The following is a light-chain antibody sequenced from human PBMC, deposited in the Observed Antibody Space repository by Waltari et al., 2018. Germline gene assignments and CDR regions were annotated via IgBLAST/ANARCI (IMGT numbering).Light chain of an antibody. CDR2: WAS. V-gene: IGKV4-1*01. CDR3: QQYESSPRT. J-gene: IGKJ1*01. Sequence: DIVMTQSPDSLAVSLGERATINCKSSQSVLHSSNNKNYLAWYQQKPGQPPKLLIYWASTRESGVPDRFSGSGSGTDFTLTITSLQAEDVAVYHCQQYESSPRTFGQGTKVES. CDR1: QSVLHSSNNKNY.